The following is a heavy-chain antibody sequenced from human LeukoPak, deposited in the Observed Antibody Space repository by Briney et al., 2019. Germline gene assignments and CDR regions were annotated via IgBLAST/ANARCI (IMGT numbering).Heavy chain of an antibody. V-gene: IGHV3-30*02. Sequence: PGGSLRLSCAASGFTFRLFGMHWVRQAPGKGLEWVSFIRFDGSNTYHADSVKGRFTISRDNSKNTLYLQMNSLTSEDTAVYYFGKVKPDFLIPDPGGRGTLVPV. CDR2: IRFDGSNT. J-gene: IGHJ5*02. D-gene: IGHD3/OR15-3a*01. CDR3: GKVKPDFLIPDP. CDR1: GFTFRLFG.